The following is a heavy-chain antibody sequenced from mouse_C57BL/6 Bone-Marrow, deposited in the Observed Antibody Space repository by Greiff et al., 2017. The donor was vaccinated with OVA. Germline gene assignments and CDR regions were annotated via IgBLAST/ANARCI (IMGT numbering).Heavy chain of an antibody. CDR3: ARSNGGNYDWFAD. Sequence: QVQLQQPGAELVMPGASVKLSCKASGYTFTSYWMHWVKQRPGQGLEWIGEIDPSDSYTNYNQKFKGKSTLTVDKSSSTAYMQLSSRTSEDSAVDYCARSNGGNYDWFADWGQGTLVTVSA. J-gene: IGHJ3*01. D-gene: IGHD2-1*01. V-gene: IGHV1-69*01. CDR2: IDPSDSYT. CDR1: GYTFTSYW.